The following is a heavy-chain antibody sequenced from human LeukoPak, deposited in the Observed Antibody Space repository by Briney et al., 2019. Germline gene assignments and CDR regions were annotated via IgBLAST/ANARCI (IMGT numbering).Heavy chain of an antibody. D-gene: IGHD5-24*01. Sequence: GGSLRLSCAASGFTFSSYAMSWVRQAPGKGLEWVSGISGSGTNTYYADSVKGRFTISRDNAKSSLYLQMNSLRAEDTAVYYCARDEGWLQSPSVDYWGQGTLVTVSS. V-gene: IGHV3-23*01. CDR3: ARDEGWLQSPSVDY. J-gene: IGHJ4*02. CDR1: GFTFSSYA. CDR2: ISGSGTNT.